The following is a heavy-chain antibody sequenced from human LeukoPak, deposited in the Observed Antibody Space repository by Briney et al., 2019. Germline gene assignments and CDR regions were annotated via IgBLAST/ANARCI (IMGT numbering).Heavy chain of an antibody. D-gene: IGHD2-2*01. CDR3: ARYGVSSSTSYIDF. CDR2: ITSDSAYI. J-gene: IGHJ4*01. Sequence: GGSLRLSCAASGFRFSTYATNWVRQAPGGGLEWVSCITSDSAYIYYADSVKGRFTISRDNAKNSLYLKMNSLRAEDTAVYYCARYGVSSSTSYIDFWGQGTLVTVSS. V-gene: IGHV3-21*01. CDR1: GFRFSTYA.